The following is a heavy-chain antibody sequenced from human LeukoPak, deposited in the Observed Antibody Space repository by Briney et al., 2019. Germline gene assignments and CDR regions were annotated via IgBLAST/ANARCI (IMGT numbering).Heavy chain of an antibody. J-gene: IGHJ4*02. CDR1: GGSFSGYY. CDR2: VNHSGST. V-gene: IGHV4-34*01. Sequence: SETLSLTCSVYGGSFSGYYWSWIRQSPGKGLEWIGEVNHSGSTNYNPSLKSRVTISVDTSKNQFSLKLSSVTAADTAVYYCARGLRYSSSWYYFDYWGQGTLVTVSS. D-gene: IGHD6-13*01. CDR3: ARGLRYSSSWYYFDY.